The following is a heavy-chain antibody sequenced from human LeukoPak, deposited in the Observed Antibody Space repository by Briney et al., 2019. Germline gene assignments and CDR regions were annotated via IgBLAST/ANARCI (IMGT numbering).Heavy chain of an antibody. CDR3: AKRRTAAAGIFDY. Sequence: PGGSLRLFCAASGFTFSSYAMSWVRQAPGKGLECVSAISGSGGSTYYADSVKGRFTISRDNSKNTLYLQMNSLRAEDTAVYYCAKRRTAAAGIFDYWGQGTLVTVSS. V-gene: IGHV3-23*01. CDR2: ISGSGGST. CDR1: GFTFSSYA. J-gene: IGHJ4*02. D-gene: IGHD6-13*01.